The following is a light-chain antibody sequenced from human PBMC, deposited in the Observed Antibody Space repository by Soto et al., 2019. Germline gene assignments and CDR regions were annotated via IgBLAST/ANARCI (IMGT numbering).Light chain of an antibody. CDR1: QSVIHTSNNKSY. CDR3: QQYGSSRWT. J-gene: IGKJ1*01. CDR2: WAS. V-gene: IGKV4-1*01. Sequence: DIVMTQSPDSLAVSLGEGATINCKSSQSVIHTSNNKSYLAWYQQKPGQPPELLLYWASARESGVPDRFSGSGSGTDFTLTISRLEPEDFAVYYCQQYGSSRWTFGQGTKVDIK.